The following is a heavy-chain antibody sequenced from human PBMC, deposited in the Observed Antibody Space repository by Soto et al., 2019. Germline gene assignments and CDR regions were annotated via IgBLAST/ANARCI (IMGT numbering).Heavy chain of an antibody. CDR1: GGSVSSNNYY. Sequence: SETLSLTCTVSGGSVSSNNYYWSWIRQPPGKGLEWIGYIYYTGSTNFNPSLESRVTISLDTSKNQFSLKLSSVTAADTAVYYCARDLGPSKGTYYDYWGQGTLVTVSS. V-gene: IGHV4-61*01. CDR3: ARDLGPSKGTYYDY. J-gene: IGHJ4*02. CDR2: IYYTGST. D-gene: IGHD3-10*01.